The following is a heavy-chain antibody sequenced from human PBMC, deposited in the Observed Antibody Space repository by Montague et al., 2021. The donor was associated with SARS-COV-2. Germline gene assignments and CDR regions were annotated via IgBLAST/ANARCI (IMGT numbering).Heavy chain of an antibody. V-gene: IGHV3-7*01. D-gene: IGHD3-3*01. Sequence: SLRLSCAASGFTFSSYSMSWVRQAPGKGLEWVANIKQDGSEAYYVDSVKGKFTISRDNAKNSLYLQMNSLRAEDTAVYYCARDRFWSCYYTDYYGMDVWGQGTTVTVSS. CDR2: IKQDGSEA. J-gene: IGHJ6*02. CDR3: ARDRFWSCYYTDYYGMDV. CDR1: GFTFSSYS.